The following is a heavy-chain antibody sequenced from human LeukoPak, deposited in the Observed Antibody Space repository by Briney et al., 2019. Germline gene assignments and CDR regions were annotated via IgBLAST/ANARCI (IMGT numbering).Heavy chain of an antibody. CDR1: GGSISTYY. CDR3: ARGPYSGSYYADY. Sequence: SETLSLTCTVSGGSISTYYWNWIRQPPGKGLEWIGYVYYSGGTYYNPSLKSRVTISVDTSKNQFSLKLSSVTAADTAVYYCARGPYSGSYYADYWGQGTLVTVSS. V-gene: IGHV4-59*01. CDR2: VYYSGGT. J-gene: IGHJ4*02. D-gene: IGHD1-26*01.